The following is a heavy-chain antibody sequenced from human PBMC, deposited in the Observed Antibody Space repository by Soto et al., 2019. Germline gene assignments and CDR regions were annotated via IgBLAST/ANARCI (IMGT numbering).Heavy chain of an antibody. CDR2: IYYSGST. D-gene: IGHD6-19*01. Sequence: QVQLQESGPGLVKPSQTLSLTCTVSGGSISSGGYYWSWIRQHPGKGLEWIGYIYYSGSTYYNPSRRSXXTXSXXTSKNQFSLKLSSVTAADTAVYYCASGIAVAGTDYWGQGTLVTVSS. CDR1: GGSISSGGYY. J-gene: IGHJ4*02. CDR3: ASGIAVAGTDY. V-gene: IGHV4-31*03.